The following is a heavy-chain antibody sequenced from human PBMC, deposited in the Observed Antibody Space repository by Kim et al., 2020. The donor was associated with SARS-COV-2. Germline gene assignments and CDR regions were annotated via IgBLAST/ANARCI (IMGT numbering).Heavy chain of an antibody. CDR3: ARSRGPLRYFD. Sequence: SETLSLTCTVSGGSISSGSYYWSWIRQPAGKGLEWIGRIYTSGSTNYNPSLKSRVTISVDTSKNQFSLKLSSVTAADTAVYYCARSRGPLRYFDWGQGTTVTVSS. J-gene: IGHJ6*02. D-gene: IGHD3-9*01. V-gene: IGHV4-61*02. CDR1: GGSISSGSYY. CDR2: IYTSGST.